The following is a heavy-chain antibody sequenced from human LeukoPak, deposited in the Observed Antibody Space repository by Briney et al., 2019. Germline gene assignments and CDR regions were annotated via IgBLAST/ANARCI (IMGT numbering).Heavy chain of an antibody. Sequence: KPGGSLRLSCAASGFTFSDYYMSWIRQAPGKGLEWVSYISSGGSTIYYSDSVKGRFTISRDNAKNSLYLQMSSLRADDTAVYYCVTEVSGSFPTWGQGTLVTVSS. CDR3: VTEVSGSFPT. D-gene: IGHD1-26*01. J-gene: IGHJ4*02. V-gene: IGHV3-11*01. CDR1: GFTFSDYY. CDR2: ISSGGSTI.